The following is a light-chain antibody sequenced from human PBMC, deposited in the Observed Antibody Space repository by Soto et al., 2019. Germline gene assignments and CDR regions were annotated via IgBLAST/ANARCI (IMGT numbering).Light chain of an antibody. V-gene: IGLV2-11*01. CDR1: SSDVGAYDY. J-gene: IGLJ1*01. CDR2: DVT. CDR3: CSYAGSPYV. Sequence: QSALTQPRSVSGYPGQSVAISCTGTSSDVGAYDYVSWYQQHPGKAPKLMIYDVTKRPSGVPDRFSGSKSGNTASLTISGLQPEDESDYYCCSYAGSPYVFGTGTKVTVL.